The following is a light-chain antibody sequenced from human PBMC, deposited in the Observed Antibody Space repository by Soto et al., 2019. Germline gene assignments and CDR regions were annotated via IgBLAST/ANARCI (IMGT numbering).Light chain of an antibody. CDR1: QRVSNN. V-gene: IGKV3-15*01. CDR2: GAS. Sequence: EIVITQPPATLSLSPGERATLSCRASQRVSNNLAGYQKKPGQAPSLLIYGASTRATGIPARFSGSGSGTEFTLTISSLQSEDFAFYYCQQYNNWWTFGQGTRVEIK. J-gene: IGKJ1*01. CDR3: QQYNNWWT.